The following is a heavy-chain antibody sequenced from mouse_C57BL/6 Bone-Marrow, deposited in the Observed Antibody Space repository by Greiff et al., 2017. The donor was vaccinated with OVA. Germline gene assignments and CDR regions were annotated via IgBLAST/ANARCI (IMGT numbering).Heavy chain of an antibody. D-gene: IGHD1-1*01. J-gene: IGHJ4*01. Sequence: QVQLQQPGAELVKPGASVKLSCKASGYTFTSYWMQWVKQRPGQGLEWIGEIDPSDSYTNYNQKFKGKAPLTVDTSSSTAYMHLSSLTSEDSAVYYCASYYYGSSDAMDYWGQGTSVTVSS. CDR1: GYTFTSYW. CDR2: IDPSDSYT. CDR3: ASYYYGSSDAMDY. V-gene: IGHV1-50*01.